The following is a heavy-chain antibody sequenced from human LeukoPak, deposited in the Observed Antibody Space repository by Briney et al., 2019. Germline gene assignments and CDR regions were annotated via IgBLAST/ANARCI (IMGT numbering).Heavy chain of an antibody. CDR3: ARELKGPLYYFDY. J-gene: IGHJ4*02. Sequence: GSLRLSCAASGFTFGSYWMSWVRQAPGKGLEWVANIKQDGSEKYYVDSVKGRFTISRDNAKNSLYLQMNSLRAEDTAVYYCARELKGPLYYFDYWGQGTLVTVSS. CDR1: GFTFGSYW. CDR2: IKQDGSEK. V-gene: IGHV3-7*01. D-gene: IGHD4/OR15-4a*01.